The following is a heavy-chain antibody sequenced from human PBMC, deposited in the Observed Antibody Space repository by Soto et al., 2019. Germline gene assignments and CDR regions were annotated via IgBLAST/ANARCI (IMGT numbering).Heavy chain of an antibody. CDR1: GFTLRGYA. V-gene: IGHV3-64*01. J-gene: IGHJ6*03. D-gene: IGHD6-6*01. CDR3: ARRARPDFYYMDV. Sequence: EVQLAESGGGLAQPGGSLRLSCAASGFTLRGYAMDWVRQAPGNGLEYVSCISSNGVGTYYANSVQGRFTISRDNSKNTVYLQMGSLRTEDMAVYYCARRARPDFYYMDVWGQGSTVTVSS. CDR2: ISSNGVGT.